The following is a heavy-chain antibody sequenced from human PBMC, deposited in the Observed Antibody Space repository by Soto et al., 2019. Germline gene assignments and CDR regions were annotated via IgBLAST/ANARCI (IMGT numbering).Heavy chain of an antibody. V-gene: IGHV3-30*03. Sequence: QLVESGGGVVQPGGSLTLSCAASGISLDSYAMNWVRQAPGKGFEWVAVMSYDGKNIYYRDSVKGRFTISKDESKNTLDLRLSSLTPEDTDMYYCARDYGALPADRIQFWGQGTQVTVSS. D-gene: IGHD3-10*01. CDR3: ARDYGALPADRIQF. J-gene: IGHJ1*01. CDR1: GISLDSYA. CDR2: MSYDGKNI.